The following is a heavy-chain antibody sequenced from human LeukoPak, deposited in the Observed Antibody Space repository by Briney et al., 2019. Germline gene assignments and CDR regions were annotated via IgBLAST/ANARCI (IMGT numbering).Heavy chain of an antibody. V-gene: IGHV4-61*01. D-gene: IGHD3-3*01. CDR3: ARTKRFWSGYYITHFDY. CDR1: GGSVGSGSYY. J-gene: IGHJ4*02. Sequence: PSETLSLTCTVSGGSVGSGSYYWSWIRQPPGKGLEWIGYIYYSGSTNYNPSLKSRVTISVDTSKNQFSLKLSSVTAADTAVYYCARTKRFWSGYYITHFDYWGQGTLVTVSS. CDR2: IYYSGST.